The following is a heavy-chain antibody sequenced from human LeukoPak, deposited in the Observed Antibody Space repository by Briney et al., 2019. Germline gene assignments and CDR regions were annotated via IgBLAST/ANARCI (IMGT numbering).Heavy chain of an antibody. Sequence: GGSLRLSCAASGFTFSSYGMSWVRRSPGKGLEWVSATSSSDAGKYYADSVRGRFTISRDNSRNTVYLQMNSLRAEDAAIYYCAKAPVTSCRGAFCYPFDSWGQGTRVTVSS. V-gene: IGHV3-23*01. J-gene: IGHJ4*02. CDR3: AKAPVTSCRGAFCYPFDS. CDR2: TSSSDAGK. D-gene: IGHD2-15*01. CDR1: GFTFSSYG.